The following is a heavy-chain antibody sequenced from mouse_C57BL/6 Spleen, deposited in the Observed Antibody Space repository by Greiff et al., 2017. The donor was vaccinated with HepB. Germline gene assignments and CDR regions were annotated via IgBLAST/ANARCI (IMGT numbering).Heavy chain of an antibody. Sequence: VQLQQSGAELARPGASVKLSCKASGYTFTSYGISWVKQRTGQGLEWIGEIYPRSGNTYYNEKFKGKATLTADKSSSTAYMELRSLTSEDSAVYCCARNPNYGSSYWYFDVWGTGTTVTVSS. CDR2: IYPRSGNT. CDR3: ARNPNYGSSYWYFDV. J-gene: IGHJ1*03. D-gene: IGHD1-1*01. V-gene: IGHV1-81*01. CDR1: GYTFTSYG.